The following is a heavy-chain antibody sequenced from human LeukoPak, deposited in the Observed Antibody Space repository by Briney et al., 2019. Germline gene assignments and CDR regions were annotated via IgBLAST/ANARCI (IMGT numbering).Heavy chain of an antibody. D-gene: IGHD2-2*01. CDR1: GGSIGSNY. CDR2: INISGNT. Sequence: SETLSLTCTVSGGSIGSNYWSWVRQPAGKGLEWVGRINISGNTNYNPSLKSRVTMSVDTSKNQFSLKLSSVTAVDTAVYYCARRVVPAAVFDPWGQGTLVTVSS. CDR3: ARRVVPAAVFDP. V-gene: IGHV4-4*07. J-gene: IGHJ5*02.